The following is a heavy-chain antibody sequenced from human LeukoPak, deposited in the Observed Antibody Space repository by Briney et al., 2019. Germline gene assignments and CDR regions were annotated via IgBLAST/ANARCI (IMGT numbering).Heavy chain of an antibody. J-gene: IGHJ4*02. CDR2: INHSGST. Sequence: SSETLSLTCAVYGGSFSGYYWSWIRQPPGKGLEWIGEINHSGSTNYNPSLKSRVTISVDTSKNQFSLKLSSVTAADTAVYYCARLYCGGDCSGFLGSYYFDYWGQGTLVTVSS. CDR1: GGSFSGYY. CDR3: ARLYCGGDCSGFLGSYYFDY. D-gene: IGHD2-21*02. V-gene: IGHV4-34*01.